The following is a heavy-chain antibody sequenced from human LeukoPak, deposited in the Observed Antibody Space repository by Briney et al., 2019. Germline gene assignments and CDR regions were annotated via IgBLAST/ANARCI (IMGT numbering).Heavy chain of an antibody. D-gene: IGHD1-26*01. CDR3: ARVIIVGATGI. J-gene: IGHJ3*02. Sequence: GGSLRLSCAASGFSFSSSEMNWVRQAPGKGPEWVSHINSGGSTKYYADSVRGRFTMSRDNAKNLLYLQMNSLRDEDTALYYCARVIIVGATGIWGQGTMVTVSS. V-gene: IGHV3-48*03. CDR1: GFSFSSSE. CDR2: INSGGSTK.